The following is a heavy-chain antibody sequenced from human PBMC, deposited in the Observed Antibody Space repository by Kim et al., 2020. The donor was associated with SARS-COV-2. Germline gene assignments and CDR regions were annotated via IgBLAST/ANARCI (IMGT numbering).Heavy chain of an antibody. D-gene: IGHD6-19*01. CDR2: MSFDGFSK. CDR3: ATEGGTSGRCGYFDY. Sequence: YVIHWVRQAPGKGLEWVAAMSFDGFSKYFADSVNGRFTISRDDSRNTVWLQLNNLRDEDSAIYYCATEGGTSGRCGYFDYWSQGTLV. V-gene: IGHV3-30*04. CDR1: YV. J-gene: IGHJ4*02.